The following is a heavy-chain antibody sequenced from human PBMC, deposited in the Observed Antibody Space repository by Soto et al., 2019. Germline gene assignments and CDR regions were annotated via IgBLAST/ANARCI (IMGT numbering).Heavy chain of an antibody. V-gene: IGHV1-24*01. CDR3: ATLSSGYALYNWLDP. D-gene: IGHD3-22*01. CDR2: FDPEDGET. CDR1: GYTLTELS. J-gene: IGHJ5*02. Sequence: GASVKVSCKVSGYTLTELSMHWVRQAPGKGLEWMGGFDPEDGETIYAQKFQGRVTMTEDTSTDTAYMELSSLRSEDTAVYYCATLSSGYALYNWLDPWGQGTLVTVSS.